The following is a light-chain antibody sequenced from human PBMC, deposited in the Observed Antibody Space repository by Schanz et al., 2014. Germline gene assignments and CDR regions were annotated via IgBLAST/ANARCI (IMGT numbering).Light chain of an antibody. CDR1: QSIRSN. Sequence: EIVMTQSPATLSVSPGERATLSCRASQSIRSNLAWYQQKPGQAPRLLIYGASTRATGIPARFSGSGSGTEFTLTISSLQSEDFAVYYCQQRSNWPPPITFGQGTRLEIK. CDR2: GAS. J-gene: IGKJ5*01. CDR3: QQRSNWPPPIT. V-gene: IGKV3-15*01.